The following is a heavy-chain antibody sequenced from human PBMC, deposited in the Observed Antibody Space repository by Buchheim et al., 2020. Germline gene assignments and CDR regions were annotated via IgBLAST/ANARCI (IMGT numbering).Heavy chain of an antibody. Sequence: QVQLVQSGAEVKKPGSSVKVSCKASGGTFSSYAISWVRQAPGQGLEWMGGIIPIFGTANCAQKFQGRVTITADKSTSTAYMELSSLRSEDTAVYYCARWGYCSSTSCYAKNWFDPWGQGTL. CDR3: ARWGYCSSTSCYAKNWFDP. CDR2: IIPIFGTA. J-gene: IGHJ5*02. CDR1: GGTFSSYA. V-gene: IGHV1-69*06. D-gene: IGHD2-2*01.